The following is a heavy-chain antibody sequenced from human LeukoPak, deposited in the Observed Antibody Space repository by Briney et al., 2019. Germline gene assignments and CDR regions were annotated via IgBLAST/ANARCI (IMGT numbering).Heavy chain of an antibody. CDR3: AKRGFYDSSGYYYDALDI. V-gene: IGHV3-23*01. D-gene: IGHD3-22*01. J-gene: IGHJ3*02. Sequence: GGSLRLSCAASGFSVSDNDMSWVRQAPGKGLEWVSGISRSGAYTYYADSVKGRFTIYRDTSQNTLFLQLNSLRAGDTAVYYCAKRGFYDSSGYYYDALDIWGQGTWVTVSS. CDR1: GFSVSDND. CDR2: ISRSGAYT.